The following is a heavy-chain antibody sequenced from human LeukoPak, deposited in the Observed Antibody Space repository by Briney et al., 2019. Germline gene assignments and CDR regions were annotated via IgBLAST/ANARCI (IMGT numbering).Heavy chain of an antibody. CDR1: GFTFSSYA. J-gene: IGHJ3*02. V-gene: IGHV3-9*01. Sequence: GGSLRLSCAASGFTFSSYAMHWVRQAPGKGLEWVSGISWNSGSIGYADSVKGRFTISRDNAKNSLYLQMNSLRAEDTALYYCAQDIDDYVWGSYRPSDAFDIWGQGTMVTVSS. CDR2: ISWNSGSI. D-gene: IGHD3-16*02. CDR3: AQDIDDYVWGSYRPSDAFDI.